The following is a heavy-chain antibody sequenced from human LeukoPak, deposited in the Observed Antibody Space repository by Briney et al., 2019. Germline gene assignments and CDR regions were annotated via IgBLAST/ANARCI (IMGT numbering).Heavy chain of an antibody. J-gene: IGHJ5*02. CDR1: GGTFSSYA. Sequence: SVKVSCKASGGTFSSYAISWVRQAPGQGREWMGRITPIFGTANYAQKFQGRVTITTDESTSTAYMELSSLRSEDTAVYYCARASYYYDSSGYLNWFDPWGQGTLVTVSS. CDR3: ARASYYYDSSGYLNWFDP. CDR2: ITPIFGTA. D-gene: IGHD3-22*01. V-gene: IGHV1-69*05.